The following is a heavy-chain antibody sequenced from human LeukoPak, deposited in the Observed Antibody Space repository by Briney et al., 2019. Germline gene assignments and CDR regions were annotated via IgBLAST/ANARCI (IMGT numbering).Heavy chain of an antibody. Sequence: PSETLSLTCTVSGGSISSYYWSWIRQPPGKGLEWIGYIYYSGSTNYNPSLKSRVTISVDTSKNQFSLKQSSVTAADTAVYYCARFACSSTSCYSVWFDPWGQGTLVTVSS. CDR2: IYYSGST. CDR3: ARFACSSTSCYSVWFDP. J-gene: IGHJ5*02. D-gene: IGHD2-2*01. V-gene: IGHV4-59*01. CDR1: GGSISSYY.